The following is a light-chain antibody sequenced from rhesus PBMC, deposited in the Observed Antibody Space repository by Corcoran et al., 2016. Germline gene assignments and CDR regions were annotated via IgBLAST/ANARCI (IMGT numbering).Light chain of an antibody. Sequence: DIQMTQSPSSLSASVGDTVAITCRASQGIINGLAWYQQKPGKAPKLLLYKASTLQRGVPSRFSGIGSGTEVTLTISSLQSEDVAAYYCQQYNTWPRTFGQGTKVEI. J-gene: IGKJ1*01. CDR2: KAS. CDR3: QQYNTWPRT. V-gene: IGKV1-21*01. CDR1: QGIING.